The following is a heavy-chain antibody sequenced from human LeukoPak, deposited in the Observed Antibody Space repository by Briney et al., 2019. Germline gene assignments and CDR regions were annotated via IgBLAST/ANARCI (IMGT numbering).Heavy chain of an antibody. D-gene: IGHD3-3*01. CDR3: AKDRPYDFWSGYSLDY. V-gene: IGHV3-11*04. J-gene: IGHJ4*02. CDR1: GFTFSDYY. Sequence: GGSLRLSXAASGFTFSDYYMSWIRQAPGKGLEWVSYISSSGSTIYYADSVKGRFTISRDNAKNSLYLQMNSLRAEDTAVYYCAKDRPYDFWSGYSLDYWGQGTLVTVSS. CDR2: ISSSGSTI.